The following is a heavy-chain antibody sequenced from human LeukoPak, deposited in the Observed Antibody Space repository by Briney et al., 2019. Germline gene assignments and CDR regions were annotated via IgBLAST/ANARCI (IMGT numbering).Heavy chain of an antibody. J-gene: IGHJ4*02. CDR2: ISSGSESST. Sequence: KAGGSLRLSCAASGFTFSSYSMNWVRQVPGKGLEWVWYISSGSESSTYYADSVKGRFTISRDNAKNSLYLQMNSLRDEDTAVYYCAREYSSSYYFDYWGQGTLVTVSS. D-gene: IGHD6-13*01. CDR3: AREYSSSYYFDY. V-gene: IGHV3-48*02. CDR1: GFTFSSYS.